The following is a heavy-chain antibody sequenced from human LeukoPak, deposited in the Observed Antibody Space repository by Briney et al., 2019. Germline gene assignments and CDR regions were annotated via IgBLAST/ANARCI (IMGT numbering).Heavy chain of an antibody. Sequence: ASVKVSCKASGYTFTSYDINWVRQATGQGLEWMGWMNPNSGNTGFEQKFQGRVTITRNTSISTAYMELSSLRSEDTALYYCARGRHSNYASTWAFDPWGQGTLVTVSS. V-gene: IGHV1-8*03. J-gene: IGHJ5*02. CDR1: GYTFTSYD. CDR2: MNPNSGNT. CDR3: ARGRHSNYASTWAFDP. D-gene: IGHD4-11*01.